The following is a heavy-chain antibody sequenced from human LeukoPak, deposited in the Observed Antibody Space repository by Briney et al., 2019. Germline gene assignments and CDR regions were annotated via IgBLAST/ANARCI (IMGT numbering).Heavy chain of an antibody. V-gene: IGHV2-70*04. Sequence: ESGPTLVNPTQTLTLTCTFSGFSLSTSGMRVSWIRQPPGKALEWLARIDWDDDKFYSTSLKTRLTISKDTSKNQVVLTMTNMDPVDTATYYCAQMGGGSGSYYTEDWGQGTLVTVSS. CDR1: GFSLSTSGMR. CDR2: IDWDDDK. CDR3: AQMGGGSGSYYTED. D-gene: IGHD3-10*01. J-gene: IGHJ4*02.